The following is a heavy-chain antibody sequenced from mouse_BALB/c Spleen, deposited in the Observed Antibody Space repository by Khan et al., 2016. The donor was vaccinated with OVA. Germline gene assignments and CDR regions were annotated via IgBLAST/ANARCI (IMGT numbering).Heavy chain of an antibody. CDR2: INPKNGGT. CDR3: TRDAGRY. J-gene: IGHJ4*01. CDR1: GYTFPEYT. Sequence: EVQLQQSGPELVKPGASVKISCKTSGYTFPEYTVHWVKQSLGKSLDWIGVINPKNGGTAYNQKFKGKATWTVDKSSSTAYMEFRSLTSEDSAVYSCTRDAGRYWGQGTSVTVAS. D-gene: IGHD3-3*01. V-gene: IGHV1-18*01.